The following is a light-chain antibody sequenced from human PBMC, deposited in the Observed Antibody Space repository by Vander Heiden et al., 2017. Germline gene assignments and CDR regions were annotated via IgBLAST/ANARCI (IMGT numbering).Light chain of an antibody. CDR2: GNN. J-gene: IGLJ3*02. CDR1: MSNIGSTS. Sequence: QSVLTQPPSASGTPGQRVTIPCSGSMSNIGSTSVNWYQQLPGTAPQLLIYGNNKRPSGVPDRFSGSKSGTSASLAISGLQSEDEADYYCAAWDDSLKVFGGGTKLTVL. CDR3: AAWDDSLKV. V-gene: IGLV1-44*01.